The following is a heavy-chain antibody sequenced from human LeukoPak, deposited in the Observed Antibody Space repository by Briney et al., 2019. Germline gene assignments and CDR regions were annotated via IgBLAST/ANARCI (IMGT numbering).Heavy chain of an antibody. CDR1: GTSFSGYY. V-gene: IGHV4-34*01. CDR3: ARAPNYDFWSGYLDY. J-gene: IGHJ4*02. CDR2: INHIGST. Sequence: PSETLSLTCAVYGTSFSGYYWNWIRQPPGKGLEWIGEINHIGSTNQQPSLMSRVTISVDTSKNQFSLKLSSVTAADTAVYYCARAPNYDFWSGYLDYWGQGTLVTVSS. D-gene: IGHD3-3*01.